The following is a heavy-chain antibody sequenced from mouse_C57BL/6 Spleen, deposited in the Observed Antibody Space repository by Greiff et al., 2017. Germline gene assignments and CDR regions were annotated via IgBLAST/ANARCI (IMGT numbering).Heavy chain of an antibody. CDR1: GYSFTDYN. CDR3: ASGAGYDDAMDY. V-gene: IGHV1-39*01. Sequence: VQLKESGPELVKPGASVKISCKASGYSFTDYNMNWVKQSNGKSLEWIGVINPNYGTTSYNQKFKGKATLTVDQSSSTAYMQLNSLTSEDSAVYYSASGAGYDDAMDYWGKGTSVTVSS. CDR2: INPNYGTT. J-gene: IGHJ4*01. D-gene: IGHD2-2*01.